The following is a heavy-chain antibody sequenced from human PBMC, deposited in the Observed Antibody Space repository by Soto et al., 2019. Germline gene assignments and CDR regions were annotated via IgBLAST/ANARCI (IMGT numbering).Heavy chain of an antibody. CDR2: INVGNGNT. CDR1: GYTFATYA. D-gene: IGHD1-26*01. CDR3: ARDSEAGWEPVAGWLDP. J-gene: IGHJ5*02. V-gene: IGHV1-3*01. Sequence: ASVKVSCKASGYTFATYAIHWVRRAPGQRLEWMGWINVGNGNTEYSQKLQGRVTITRDTSASTAYMELSGLGSDDTALYYCARDSEAGWEPVAGWLDPWGQGTLVTVSS.